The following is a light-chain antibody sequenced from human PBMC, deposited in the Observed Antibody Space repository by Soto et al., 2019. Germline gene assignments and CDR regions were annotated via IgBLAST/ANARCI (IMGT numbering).Light chain of an antibody. CDR3: KQYPLYPT. V-gene: IGKV1-5*01. CDR2: DVS. Sequence: DIQMTQSPSTLSASVGDRVTITCRASQSINAWLAWYQQKPGKAPKLLIYDVSTLDSGVPSRFSGIASGTEFTLTFSSLKFDVFATYYRKQYPLYPTFAQGTRV. J-gene: IGKJ1*01. CDR1: QSINAW.